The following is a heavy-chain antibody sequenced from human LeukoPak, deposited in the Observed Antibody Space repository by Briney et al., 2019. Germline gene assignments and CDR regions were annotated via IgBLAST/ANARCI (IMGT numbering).Heavy chain of an antibody. CDR2: IRSKAYGGTT. CDR3: TRDPSGPDDYVWGSYRRYYFDY. V-gene: IGHV3-49*04. J-gene: IGHJ4*02. Sequence: PGGSLRLSCTASGFTFGDYAMSWVRQAPGKGLEWVGFIRSKAYGGTTEYAASVKGRFTISRDDSKSIAYLQMNSLKTEDTAVYYCTRDPSGPDDYVWGSYRRYYFDYWGQGTLVTVSS. CDR1: GFTFGDYA. D-gene: IGHD3-16*02.